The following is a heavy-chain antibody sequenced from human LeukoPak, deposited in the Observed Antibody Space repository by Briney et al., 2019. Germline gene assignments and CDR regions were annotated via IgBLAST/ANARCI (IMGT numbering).Heavy chain of an antibody. J-gene: IGHJ4*02. CDR2: ISSSSTYI. CDR1: GFTFSTYN. CDR3: ARAGYNYLFDF. V-gene: IGHV3-21*01. D-gene: IGHD5-24*01. Sequence: GGSLRLSCAASGFTFSTYNMNWVRQAPGKGLEWVSYISSSSTYIYYADSVRGRFTISRDNANNSLYVHVNSLRAEDTAVYYCARAGYNYLFDFWGQGTLVTVSS.